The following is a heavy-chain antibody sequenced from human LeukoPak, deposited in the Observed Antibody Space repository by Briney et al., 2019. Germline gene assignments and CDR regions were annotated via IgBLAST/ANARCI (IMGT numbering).Heavy chain of an antibody. CDR2: LSAYNGNT. Sequence: ASVKVSCKASCYTFTSYGISWVPQAPGQGLECMGWLSAYNGNTNYAQKLQGRVTMTTDPSTSTAYMELRSLSSDDTAVYYCAGDYDFWSGYYALDYWRQGTLVTDSP. D-gene: IGHD3-3*01. J-gene: IGHJ4*02. CDR3: AGDYDFWSGYYALDY. V-gene: IGHV1-18*01. CDR1: CYTFTSYG.